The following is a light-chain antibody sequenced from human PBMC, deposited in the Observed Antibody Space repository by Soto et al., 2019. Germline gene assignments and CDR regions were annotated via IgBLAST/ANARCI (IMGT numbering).Light chain of an antibody. CDR3: QQYSTSPRT. J-gene: IGKJ1*01. CDR1: QSVKNNY. V-gene: IGKV3-20*01. CDR2: AAS. Sequence: DTVLTQSPGTLSLSPGETATLSCRASQSVKNNYLRWYQQKPGKAPRLIIYAASDKPTGIPDRFSGSGSGTDFTLTISRLEPEDCAVYYCQQYSTSPRTFGQGTKVEIK.